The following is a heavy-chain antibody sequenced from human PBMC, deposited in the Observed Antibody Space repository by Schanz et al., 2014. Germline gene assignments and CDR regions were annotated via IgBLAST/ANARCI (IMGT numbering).Heavy chain of an antibody. J-gene: IGHJ6*04. CDR3: ARDGGEVVRGVIEGVNHYYYGMDV. CDR1: GGTFSSFG. CDR2: IIPVLAIA. V-gene: IGHV1-69*04. D-gene: IGHD3-10*01. Sequence: VQLEQSGAEVKKPGSSVKVSCKASGGTFSSFGISWVRQAPGQGLEWMGRIIPVLAIADYAQKFQGRVTMTRNTSISTAYMELSSLRSEDTAVYYCARDGGEVVRGVIEGVNHYYYGMDVWGKGTTVTVSS.